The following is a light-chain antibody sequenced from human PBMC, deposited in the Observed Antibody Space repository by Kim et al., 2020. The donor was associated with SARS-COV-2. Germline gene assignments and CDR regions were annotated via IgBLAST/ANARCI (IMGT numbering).Light chain of an antibody. CDR2: DAS. J-gene: IGKJ1*01. V-gene: IGKV3-20*01. CDR1: QSVSNRY. CDR3: QQYGISRT. Sequence: LSPGQRSTLSCRASQSVSNRYLAWYQQKPGQAPRLLIYDASSRATGIPDRFSGSGSETDFTLTISRLEPEDFSVYYCQQYGISRTFGQGTKVDIK.